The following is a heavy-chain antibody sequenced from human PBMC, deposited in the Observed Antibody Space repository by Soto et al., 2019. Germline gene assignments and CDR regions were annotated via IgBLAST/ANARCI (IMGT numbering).Heavy chain of an antibody. CDR3: ARGRYYGSGSPVFDY. J-gene: IGHJ4*02. CDR1: GGTFSPNY. CDR2: INHSGST. D-gene: IGHD3-10*01. V-gene: IGHV4-34*01. Sequence: PSETLSLTCTVSGGTFSPNYWSWIRQPPGKGLEWIGEINHSGSTNYNPSLKSRVTISVDTSKNQFSLKLSSVTAADTAVYYCARGRYYGSGSPVFDYWGQGTLVTVSS.